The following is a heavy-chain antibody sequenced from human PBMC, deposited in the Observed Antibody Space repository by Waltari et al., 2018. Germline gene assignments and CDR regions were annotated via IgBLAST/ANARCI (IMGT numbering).Heavy chain of an antibody. Sequence: QVQLMESGGGGVQPGRSLSLSWAGSGLTFRRNGFHWVRQAPGRGLEWVALIAYDGSYKYYADSVKGRFTISRDDSKKTLYLQMDSLRAEDTAVYYCAKDLSITSLEFWGQGTLVTVSS. D-gene: IGHD1-20*01. CDR1: GLTFRRNG. J-gene: IGHJ4*02. CDR3: AKDLSITSLEF. V-gene: IGHV3-33*05. CDR2: IAYDGSYK.